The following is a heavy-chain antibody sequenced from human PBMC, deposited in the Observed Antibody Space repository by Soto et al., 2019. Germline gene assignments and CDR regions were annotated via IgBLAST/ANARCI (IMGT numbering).Heavy chain of an antibody. V-gene: IGHV1-8*01. D-gene: IGHD5-18*01. CDR3: ARGDGYIFDC. CDR2: VNPNSGNT. CDR1: GYTFTSYD. J-gene: IGHJ4*02. Sequence: ASVKGSCKASGYTFTSYDINWGGPAPGQGLEWRGWVNPNSGNTGDAQKFTGIVTRTRNTSISTDYMELSSLRSDDTAVYSCARGDGYIFDCWARGTLVTVSS.